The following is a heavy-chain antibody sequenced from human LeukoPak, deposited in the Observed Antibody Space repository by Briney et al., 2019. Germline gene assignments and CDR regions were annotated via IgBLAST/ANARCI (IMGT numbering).Heavy chain of an antibody. CDR1: GGSISSYY. CDR2: IYYSGST. Sequence: SETLCLTCTVSGGSISSYYLSWIRQPPGPGLEWMGYIYYSGSTNYHPSRKSRVTRSVDTSKNQFSLKLSSVTAADTAVYYCAREVGVDTAMVTYYFGYWGQGTLVTVSS. J-gene: IGHJ4*02. CDR3: AREVGVDTAMVTYYFGY. V-gene: IGHV4-59*01. D-gene: IGHD5-18*01.